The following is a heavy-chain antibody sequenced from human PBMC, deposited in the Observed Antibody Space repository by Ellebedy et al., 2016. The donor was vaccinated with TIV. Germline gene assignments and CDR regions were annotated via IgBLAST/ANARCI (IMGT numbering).Heavy chain of an antibody. CDR1: GFTLSRYN. Sequence: GESLKISCAASGFTLSRYNINWVRQAPGKGLEWVSYVSSGSATIDYADSVKGRFTISGDSAKNSLYLQMNSLRDEDTAVYYCARDSGTYWGLVYWGQGALVTVSS. V-gene: IGHV3-48*02. J-gene: IGHJ4*02. CDR3: ARDSGTYWGLVY. CDR2: VSSGSATI. D-gene: IGHD2-21*01.